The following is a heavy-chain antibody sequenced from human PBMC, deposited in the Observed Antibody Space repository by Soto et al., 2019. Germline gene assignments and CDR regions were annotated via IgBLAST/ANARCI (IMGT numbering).Heavy chain of an antibody. Sequence: QVQLVESGGGVVQPGRSLRLSCAASGFTFSSYGMHWVRQAPGKGREWVAVIWYDGSNKYDADSVKGRFNISRDNSKSTLYLQMNSLSAEDTAVYYFVRYVWGWYVGAIAYWGQGPLITVSS. J-gene: IGHJ4*02. CDR1: GFTFSSYG. V-gene: IGHV3-33*01. CDR3: VRYVWGWYVGAIAY. CDR2: IWYDGSNK. D-gene: IGHD3-10*02.